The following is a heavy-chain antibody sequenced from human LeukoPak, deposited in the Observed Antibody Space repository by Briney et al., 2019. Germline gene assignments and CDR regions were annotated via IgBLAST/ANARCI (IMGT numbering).Heavy chain of an antibody. V-gene: IGHV7-4-1*02. J-gene: IGHJ4*02. D-gene: IGHD2-21*02. CDR2: INTNTGNP. CDR3: ARVVGCGGDCYSGISDY. CDR1: GNTFTSCA. Sequence: ASVKVSCKASGNTFTSCAMNWVRQAPGQGLEWMGWINTNTGNPTYAQGFTGRFVFSLDTSVSTAYLQISSLKAEDTAVYYCARVVGCGGDCYSGISDYWGQGTLVTVSS.